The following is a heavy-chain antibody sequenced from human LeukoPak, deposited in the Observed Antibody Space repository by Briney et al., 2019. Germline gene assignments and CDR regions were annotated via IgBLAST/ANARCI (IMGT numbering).Heavy chain of an antibody. J-gene: IGHJ3*02. CDR2: IYSGGST. Sequence: GGSLRLSCAASGFTVSSNYMSWVRQAPGKGLEWVSVIYSGGSTYYADSVKGRFTISRDNSKNTLYLQMNSLRAEDTAVYYCARDWAGYDAFDIWGQGTMVTVSS. CDR1: GFTVSSNY. V-gene: IGHV3-66*01. CDR3: ARDWAGYDAFDI. D-gene: IGHD5-12*01.